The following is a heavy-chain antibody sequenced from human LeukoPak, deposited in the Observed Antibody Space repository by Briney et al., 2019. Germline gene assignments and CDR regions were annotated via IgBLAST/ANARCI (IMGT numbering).Heavy chain of an antibody. CDR1: GLTFSNYA. CDR3: ARGYCTNTSCYFAWFDP. Sequence: PGGSLRLSCAASGLTFSNYAMSWVRQAPGKGLEWVSAVSGNGGTTYYADSVKGRFTISRDNSKNTLYLQMNSLRIDDTAVYYCARGYCTNTSCYFAWFDPWGQGTVVTVSS. V-gene: IGHV3-23*01. J-gene: IGHJ5*02. CDR2: VSGNGGTT. D-gene: IGHD2-2*01.